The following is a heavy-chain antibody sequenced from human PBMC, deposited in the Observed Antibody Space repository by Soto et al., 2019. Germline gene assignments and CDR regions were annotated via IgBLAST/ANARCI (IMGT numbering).Heavy chain of an antibody. Sequence: GGSLRLSCAASGFIFNNYAMRWVRQTPGQGLEWVSAISTSGATTYYADSVKGRFTISRDNSKSTLYLQMNSLRAEDTAIYYCAKVVGTTPSYYIDYWGQGTLVTVSS. CDR2: ISTSGATT. CDR3: AKVVGTTPSYYIDY. D-gene: IGHD1-26*01. V-gene: IGHV3-23*01. J-gene: IGHJ4*02. CDR1: GFIFNNYA.